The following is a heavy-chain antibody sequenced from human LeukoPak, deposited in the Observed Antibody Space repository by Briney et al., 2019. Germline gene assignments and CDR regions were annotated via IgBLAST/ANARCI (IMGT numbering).Heavy chain of an antibody. J-gene: IGHJ4*02. CDR3: AKVPQGYSSSWYYFDY. Sequence: GGSLRLSCAASGFTFSSYAMSWVRQAPGKGLEWVSAISGSGGSTYYADSVKGRFTISRDNFKNTLFLQMNSLRAEDTAVYYCAKVPQGYSSSWYYFDYWGQGTLVTVSS. D-gene: IGHD6-13*01. V-gene: IGHV3-23*01. CDR2: ISGSGGST. CDR1: GFTFSSYA.